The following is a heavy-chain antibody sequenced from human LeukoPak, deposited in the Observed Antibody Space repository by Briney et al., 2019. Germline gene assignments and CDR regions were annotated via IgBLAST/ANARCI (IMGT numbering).Heavy chain of an antibody. CDR2: IHPNTGNP. V-gene: IGHV7-4-1*02. CDR3: ARAYQSLGGLSLPDH. D-gene: IGHD3-16*02. Sequence: ASVKVSCKASGYTFTSYVISWVRQAPGQGLEWMGWIHPNTGNPTYAQGFTGRFVFSLDTSVGTTYLQISSLKAEDTAVYYCARAYQSLGGLSLPDHWGQGTLVTVSS. CDR1: GYTFTSYV. J-gene: IGHJ5*02.